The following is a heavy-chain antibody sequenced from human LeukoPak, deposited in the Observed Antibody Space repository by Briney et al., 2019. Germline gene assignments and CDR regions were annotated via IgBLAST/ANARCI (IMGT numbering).Heavy chain of an antibody. CDR3: TRDLMDYDVSTGLHHYYMDV. CDR2: INGDGRNI. J-gene: IGHJ6*02. V-gene: IGHV3-74*01. CDR1: GFTFSSYW. D-gene: IGHD3-9*01. Sequence: GGSLRLSCVASGFTFSSYWMHWVRQDPRKGLVWVSRINGDGRNINYADSARGRFTISRDNPKNTLYLQMNTLRVEDTAVYYCTRDLMDYDVSTGLHHYYMDVWGQGTTVTVSS.